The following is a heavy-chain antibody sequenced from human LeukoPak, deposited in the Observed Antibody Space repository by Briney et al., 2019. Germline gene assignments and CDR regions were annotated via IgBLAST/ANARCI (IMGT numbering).Heavy chain of an antibody. CDR1: GYSFSSHA. V-gene: IGHV3-23*01. CDR3: ANEVRPNDY. CDR2: IDISGGTT. D-gene: IGHD1-1*01. Sequence: GGSLRLSCAVSGYSFSSHAMCWVRQAPGEGLEWVSSIDISGGTTYYTDSVSGRFTISRDNSKNTLYMEMNSLTVEDTALYYCANEVRPNDYWGQGTLVTVSS. J-gene: IGHJ4*02.